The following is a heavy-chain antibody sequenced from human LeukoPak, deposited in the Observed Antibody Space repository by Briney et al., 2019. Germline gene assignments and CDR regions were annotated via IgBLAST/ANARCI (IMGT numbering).Heavy chain of an antibody. CDR2: IKQDGSEK. Sequence: PGGSLRLFCAASGFTFSSYWMSWVRQAPGKGLEEVANIKQDGSEKYYVDSVKGRFTISRDNAKNSLYLQMNSLRAEDTAVYYCATSGYCSSTSCAGGMDVWGKGTTVTVSS. CDR1: GFTFSSYW. J-gene: IGHJ6*04. CDR3: ATSGYCSSTSCAGGMDV. D-gene: IGHD2-2*01. V-gene: IGHV3-7*03.